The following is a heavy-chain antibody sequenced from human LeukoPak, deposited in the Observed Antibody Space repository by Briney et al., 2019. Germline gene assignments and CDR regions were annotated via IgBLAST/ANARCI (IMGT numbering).Heavy chain of an antibody. CDR3: TKDLDSGTDCRY. CDR1: GFTFSNYF. V-gene: IGHV3-23*01. J-gene: IGHJ4*02. Sequence: PGGSLRLSCAASGFTFSNYFMSWVRQAPGKGLEWVSAVRGSDFSTYYADSVKGRFTVSSDNSKNMVYLQMNSLRAEDTALYYCTKDLDSGTDCRYWGQGTRVRVFS. D-gene: IGHD1-1*01. CDR2: VRGSDFST.